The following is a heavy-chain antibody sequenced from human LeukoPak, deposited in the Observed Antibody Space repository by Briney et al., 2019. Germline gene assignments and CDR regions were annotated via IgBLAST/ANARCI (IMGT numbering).Heavy chain of an antibody. CDR2: ISAYNGNT. V-gene: IGHV1-18*01. D-gene: IGHD6-13*01. J-gene: IGHJ6*03. CDR3: ARAPRGSSSWYYYYYMDV. CDR1: GYTFTSYG. Sequence: ASVKVSCKASGYTFTSYGISWVRQAPGQGLEWMGWISAYNGNTNYAQKLQGRVTMTTDTSTSTAYMELRSLRSDDTAVYYCARAPRGSSSWYYYYYMDVWGEGTTVTISS.